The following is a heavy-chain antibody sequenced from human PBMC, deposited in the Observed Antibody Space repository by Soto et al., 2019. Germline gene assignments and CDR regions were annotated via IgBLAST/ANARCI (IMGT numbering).Heavy chain of an antibody. V-gene: IGHV3-11*06. D-gene: IGHD6-19*01. Sequence: LVLSXAASDVTFSDYYISWILQAPWKGLEWVSYISSSSSYTNYADSVKGRFTISRDNAKNSLYLQMNSLRDEDTAVYYCARDFGLTGIEVAGKYAYWGQGNMVTV. CDR2: ISSSSSYT. CDR3: ARDFGLTGIEVAGKYAY. J-gene: IGHJ4*02. CDR1: DVTFSDYY.